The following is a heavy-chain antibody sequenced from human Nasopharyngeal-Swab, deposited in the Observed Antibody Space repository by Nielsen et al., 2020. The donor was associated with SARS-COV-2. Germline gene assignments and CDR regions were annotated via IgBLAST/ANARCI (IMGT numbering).Heavy chain of an antibody. V-gene: IGHV3-23*01. J-gene: IGHJ1*01. D-gene: IGHD6-19*01. CDR3: AKGAVGGAVAGTQYFQH. CDR2: ISGSGDTT. CDR1: GFPFSSYA. Sequence: LSLTCAASGFPFSSYAMSWVRQAPGKGLEWVSSISGSGDTTYCADSVKGRFTISRDNSKNTLYLQLNSLRAEDTAVYYCAKGAVGGAVAGTQYFQHWGQGTQVTVSS.